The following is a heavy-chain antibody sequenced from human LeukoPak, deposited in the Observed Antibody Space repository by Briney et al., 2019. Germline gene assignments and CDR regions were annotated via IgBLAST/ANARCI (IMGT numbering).Heavy chain of an antibody. D-gene: IGHD6-13*01. CDR3: ATPSSSSWYGFDP. CDR1: GYTFTGYY. Sequence: ASVKVSCKTSGYTFTGYYIHWLRQAPGQGLEWMGWIDPNSGGTNYAQKFQGRVTITRDTSVSTAYMELSRLTSADTAVYRCATPSSSSWYGFDPWGQGTLVTVS. CDR2: IDPNSGGT. V-gene: IGHV1-2*02. J-gene: IGHJ5*02.